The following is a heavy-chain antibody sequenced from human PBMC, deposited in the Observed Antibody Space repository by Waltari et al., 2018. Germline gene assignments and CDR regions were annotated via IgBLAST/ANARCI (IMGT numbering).Heavy chain of an antibody. D-gene: IGHD6-19*01. CDR3: ARKGDVAVAGAYFDY. CDR1: GGTFSSYA. Sequence: QVQLVQSGAEVKKPGSSVKVSCKASGGTFSSYAISWVRQAPGQGLEWMGGIIPIVGTANDAQKFQGRVTITAEEATSTAYMELSSLRAEDTAVYYCARKGDVAVAGAYFDYWGQGTLVTVSS. V-gene: IGHV1-69*13. J-gene: IGHJ4*02. CDR2: IIPIVGTA.